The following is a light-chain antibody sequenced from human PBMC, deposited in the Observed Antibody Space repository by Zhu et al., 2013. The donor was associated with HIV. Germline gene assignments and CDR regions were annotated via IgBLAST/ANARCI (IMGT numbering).Light chain of an antibody. J-gene: IGLJ3*02. CDR3: AAWDDRLSGPV. V-gene: IGLV2-14*01. CDR2: EVI. Sequence: QSALTQPASVSASPGQSITISCTGTSSDLGTYNYVSWYQQHPGRAPKLMIHEVINRPSGVSHRFSGSKSGTSASLAISGLRSEDEADYYCAAWDDRLSGPVFGGGTKVTVL. CDR1: SSDLGTYNY.